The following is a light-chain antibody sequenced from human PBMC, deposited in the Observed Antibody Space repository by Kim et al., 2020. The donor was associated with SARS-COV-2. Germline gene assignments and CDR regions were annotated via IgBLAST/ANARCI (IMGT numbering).Light chain of an antibody. Sequence: SSELTQDPAVSVALGQTVRITCQGDSLRNYFASWYQQKPGQAPVVVIYGKNNRPSGIPDRFSGSSSGNTASLTITGAQAEDEADYYCNSRDTSGNRYVF. CDR1: SLRNYF. CDR3: NSRDTSGNRYV. V-gene: IGLV3-19*01. CDR2: GKN. J-gene: IGLJ1*01.